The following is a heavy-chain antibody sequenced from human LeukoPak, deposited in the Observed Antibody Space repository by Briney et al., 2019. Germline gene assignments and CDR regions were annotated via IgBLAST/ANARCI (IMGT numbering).Heavy chain of an antibody. CDR3: ASEGPGDLAY. Sequence: ASVKVSCKASGYTFTGYYMHGGRQGPGQGREWMGRIKANSGGTNSAQQFQGRVIMTRDTSISTAYMELLRSDDTAVYYCASEGPGDLAYWGQGTLVTVSS. D-gene: IGHD4-17*01. J-gene: IGHJ4*02. V-gene: IGHV1-2*06. CDR1: GYTFTGYY. CDR2: IKANSGGT.